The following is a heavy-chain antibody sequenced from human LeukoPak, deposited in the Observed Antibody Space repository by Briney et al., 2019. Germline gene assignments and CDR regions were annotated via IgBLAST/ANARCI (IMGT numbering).Heavy chain of an antibody. CDR2: ISGSGDTT. D-gene: IGHD4-11*01. V-gene: IGHV3-23*01. CDR3: AKDKGVTSVVFDI. CDR1: GFTFNSYA. Sequence: GGPLRLPCAASGFTFNSYAMSWVRQAPGKGLEWVSSISGSGDTTYYADPVKGRFTISRDNSKSTLSLQVNSLRVEDTAVYYCAKDKGVTSVVFDIWGQGTMVTVSS. J-gene: IGHJ3*02.